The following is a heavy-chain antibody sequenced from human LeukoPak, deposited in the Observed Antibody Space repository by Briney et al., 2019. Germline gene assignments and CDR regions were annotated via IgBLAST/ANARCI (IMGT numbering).Heavy chain of an antibody. CDR2: FSGDNT. V-gene: IGHV3-23*01. CDR1: GFTFSSYG. CDR3: AKRSVDMTRKGKHFDY. D-gene: IGHD4-11*01. J-gene: IGHJ4*02. Sequence: PGGSLRLSCAASGFTFSSYGMSWVRQAPGKGLEWISSFSGDNTYHADSVKGRFTISRDNSKNTLYLQMNSLRAEDTAIYYCAKRSVDMTRKGKHFDYWGQGTLVTVSS.